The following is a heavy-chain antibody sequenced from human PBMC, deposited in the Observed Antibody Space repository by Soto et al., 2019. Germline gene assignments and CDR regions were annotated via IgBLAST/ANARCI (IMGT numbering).Heavy chain of an antibody. CDR1: GGSIRSSSYY. Sequence: SETLSLTCTVSGGSIRSSSYYWGWIRQPPGKGLEWIGSIYYSGSTYYNPSLKSRVTISVDTSKNQFSLKLSSVTAADTAVYYCARWGGSSSWSDFDYWGQGTLVTVSS. CDR2: IYYSGST. CDR3: ARWGGSSSWSDFDY. V-gene: IGHV4-39*01. D-gene: IGHD6-13*01. J-gene: IGHJ4*02.